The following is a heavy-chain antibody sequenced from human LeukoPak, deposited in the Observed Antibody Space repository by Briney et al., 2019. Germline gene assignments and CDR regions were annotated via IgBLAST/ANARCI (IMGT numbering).Heavy chain of an antibody. Sequence: GASVKVSCKASGYTFTSHVINWVRQAPGQGLGWMGWINPNSGGTNYAQKFQGRVTMTRDTSISTAYMELSRLRSDDTAVYYCARETRYCTNGVCYKPFDYWGQGTLVTVSS. D-gene: IGHD2-8*01. CDR1: GYTFTSHV. J-gene: IGHJ4*02. CDR3: ARETRYCTNGVCYKPFDY. CDR2: INPNSGGT. V-gene: IGHV1-2*02.